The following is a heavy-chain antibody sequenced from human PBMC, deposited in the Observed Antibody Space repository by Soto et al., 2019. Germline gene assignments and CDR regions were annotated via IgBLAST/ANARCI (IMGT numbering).Heavy chain of an antibody. CDR2: ISYDGSNK. V-gene: IGHV3-30*18. CDR3: AKDHYYDSSGYLYYFDY. D-gene: IGHD3-22*01. CDR1: GFTFSSYG. Sequence: PGGSLRLSCAASGFTFSSYGMHWVRQAPGKGLEWVAVISYDGSNKYYADSVKGRFTISRDNSKNTLYLQMNSLRAEDTAVYYCAKDHYYDSSGYLYYFDYWGQGTLVTVSS. J-gene: IGHJ4*02.